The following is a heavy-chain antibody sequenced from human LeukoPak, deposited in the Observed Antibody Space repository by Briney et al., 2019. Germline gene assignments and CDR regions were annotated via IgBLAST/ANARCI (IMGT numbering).Heavy chain of an antibody. J-gene: IGHJ4*02. D-gene: IGHD5-12*01. Sequence: ASVKVSCKASGYTFTRYSISWVRQAPGQGLEWMGWISAYNGDTKYEQKLQGRVTMTTDTSTSTAYMELRSLRSDDTAVYYCARDHGGYETEYYFDYWGQGTLVTVSS. CDR3: ARDHGGYETEYYFDY. CDR2: ISAYNGDT. V-gene: IGHV1-18*01. CDR1: GYTFTRYS.